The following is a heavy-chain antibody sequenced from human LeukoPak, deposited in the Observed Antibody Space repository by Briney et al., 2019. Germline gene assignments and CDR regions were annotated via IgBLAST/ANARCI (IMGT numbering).Heavy chain of an antibody. J-gene: IGHJ4*02. CDR1: GFTFSTSG. CDR3: AKGLTYGFDY. Sequence: GGSLRLSCAASGFTFSTSGMHWVRQAPGKGLEWVAFIRYDGSSKYFADSVRGRFTISRDNSKNTLYLQMNSLRAEDTAVYYCAKGLTYGFDYWGQGTLVTVSS. V-gene: IGHV3-30*02. CDR2: IRYDGSSK. D-gene: IGHD3-10*01.